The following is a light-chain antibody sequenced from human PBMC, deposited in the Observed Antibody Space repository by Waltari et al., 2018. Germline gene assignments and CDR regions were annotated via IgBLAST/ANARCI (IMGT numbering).Light chain of an antibody. V-gene: IGLV3-19*01. Sequence: SSELTQDPAVSVALGQTVTITCQGASLRTSYASWYQQKSGPAPILVLFGKNKRPSGIPDRFSGYNSETTTSLTITGAQAEDEADYYCSSRDSSASHVLFAGGTKLTVL. CDR3: SSRDSSASHVL. CDR2: GKN. CDR1: SLRTSY. J-gene: IGLJ2*01.